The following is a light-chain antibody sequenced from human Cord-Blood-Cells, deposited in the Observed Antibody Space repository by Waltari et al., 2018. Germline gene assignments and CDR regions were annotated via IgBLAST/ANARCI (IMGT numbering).Light chain of an antibody. J-gene: IGLJ1*01. Sequence: QSVLTQPPSVSGAPGQRVTISCTGSSSNIGAGYDVPWYQQLPGTAPKLLIYGNSNRPSGVPDRFSGSKSGTSASLAITGLQAEDEADYYCQSYDSSLSVRYVFGTGTKVTVL. CDR1: SSNIGAGYD. CDR3: QSYDSSLSVRYV. CDR2: GNS. V-gene: IGLV1-40*01.